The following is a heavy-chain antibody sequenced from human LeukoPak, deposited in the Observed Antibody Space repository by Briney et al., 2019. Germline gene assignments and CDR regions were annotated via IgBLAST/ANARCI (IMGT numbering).Heavy chain of an antibody. V-gene: IGHV1-8*01. Sequence: ASVKVSCKASGYTFTSYDINWVRQATGQGLEWMGWMNPNSGNTGYAQKFQGRVTMTRNTSISTAYMELSSLRSEDTAVYHCARGRYPRPRIQPSYYFDYWGQGTLVTVSS. J-gene: IGHJ4*02. D-gene: IGHD5-18*01. CDR2: MNPNSGNT. CDR3: ARGRYPRPRIQPSYYFDY. CDR1: GYTFTSYD.